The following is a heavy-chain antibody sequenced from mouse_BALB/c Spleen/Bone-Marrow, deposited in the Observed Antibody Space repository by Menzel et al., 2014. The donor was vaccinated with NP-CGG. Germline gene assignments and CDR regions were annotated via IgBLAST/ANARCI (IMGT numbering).Heavy chain of an antibody. CDR1: GYTFTSYW. CDR2: INPSTGYT. D-gene: IGHD2-14*01. V-gene: IGHV1-7*01. Sequence: QVQLQQSGAELAKPGASVKMSCKASGYTFTSYWMHWVKQRPEQGLEWIGYINPSTGYTEYNQKFKDKATLTADKSSSTAYMQLSSLTSEDSAVYYCARYYRYDGFAYWGQGTLVTVSA. J-gene: IGHJ3*01. CDR3: ARYYRYDGFAY.